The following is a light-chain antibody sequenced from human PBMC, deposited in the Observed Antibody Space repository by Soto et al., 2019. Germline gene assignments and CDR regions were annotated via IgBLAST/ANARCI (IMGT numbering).Light chain of an antibody. Sequence: QSALTQPASVSGSPGQSIAISCTGTSSDVGGYNYVSWYQQHPGKAPKLMIYDVTTRPSGVSNRFSGSKSGNTAALTISGLQAEEEADYYCSSYTSDTTGVFGTGTKLTVL. CDR3: SSYTSDTTGV. V-gene: IGLV2-14*03. CDR2: DVT. J-gene: IGLJ1*01. CDR1: SSDVGGYNY.